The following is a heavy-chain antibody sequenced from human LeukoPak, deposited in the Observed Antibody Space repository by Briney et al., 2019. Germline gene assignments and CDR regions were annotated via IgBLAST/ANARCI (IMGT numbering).Heavy chain of an antibody. J-gene: IGHJ4*02. D-gene: IGHD2-2*01. V-gene: IGHV3-30*04. CDR1: GFTFSSYA. CDR3: ARDPYQMYYFDY. Sequence: GGSLRLSCAASGFTFSSYAMHWVRQAPGKGLEWVAVISYDGGNKYYADSVKGRFTISRDNSKNTLYLQMNSLRAEDTAVYYCARDPYQMYYFDYWGQGTLVTVSS. CDR2: ISYDGGNK.